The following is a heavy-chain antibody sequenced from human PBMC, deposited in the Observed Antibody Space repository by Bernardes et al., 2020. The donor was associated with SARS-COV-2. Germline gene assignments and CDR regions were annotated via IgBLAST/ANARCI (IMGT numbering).Heavy chain of an antibody. CDR2: ISGYKGDT. V-gene: IGHV1-18*04. Sequence: ASLKVSCKASGYIFSTYGITWVRQAPGQGLEWMGWISGYKGDTNYAHNLQGRVTMTTDTSANTAYLELRSLRSDDTAVYYCATAAATKHQYGLDFWGQGTTVTVSS. D-gene: IGHD6-25*01. J-gene: IGHJ6*02. CDR3: ATAAATKHQYGLDF. CDR1: GYIFSTYG.